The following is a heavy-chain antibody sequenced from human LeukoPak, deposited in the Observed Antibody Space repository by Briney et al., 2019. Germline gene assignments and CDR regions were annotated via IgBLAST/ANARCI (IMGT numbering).Heavy chain of an antibody. Sequence: VASVKVSCKASGYTFTSYCISWVRQAPGQGLEWMGWISAYNGNTNYAQKLQGRVTMTTDTSTSTAYMELSSLRSEDTAVYYCARGPWFGELLAYYYYMDVWGKGTTVTISS. D-gene: IGHD3-10*01. CDR1: GYTFTSYC. J-gene: IGHJ6*03. CDR2: ISAYNGNT. V-gene: IGHV1-18*01. CDR3: ARGPWFGELLAYYYYMDV.